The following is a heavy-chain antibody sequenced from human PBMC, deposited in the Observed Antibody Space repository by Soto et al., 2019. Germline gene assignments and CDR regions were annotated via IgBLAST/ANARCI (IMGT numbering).Heavy chain of an antibody. CDR1: GFTFSSYA. Sequence: PGGSLRLSCAASGFTFSSYAMSWVRQAPGKGLEWVSSISGSGGNTFYADSVEGRFTISRDNSKDTLYLQMNSLRADDTAVYYCAKDRDPASGYYSRYWFDPWGQGTLVTVSS. J-gene: IGHJ5*02. CDR3: AKDRDPASGYYSRYWFDP. CDR2: ISGSGGNT. V-gene: IGHV3-23*01. D-gene: IGHD1-26*01.